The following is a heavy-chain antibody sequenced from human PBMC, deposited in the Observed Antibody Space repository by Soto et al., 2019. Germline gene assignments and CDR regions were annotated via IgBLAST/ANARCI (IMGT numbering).Heavy chain of an antibody. CDR2: ISWDGGST. D-gene: IGHD6-13*01. V-gene: IGHV3-43*01. CDR3: AKDSYPYSFTNWFDP. Sequence: EVQLVESGGVVVQPGGSLRLSCAASGFTFDDYTMHWVRQAPGKGLEWVSLISWDGGSTYYADSVKGRFTISRDNSKNSLYLQMNSLRTEDTALCYCAKDSYPYSFTNWFDPWGQGTLVTVSS. CDR1: GFTFDDYT. J-gene: IGHJ5*02.